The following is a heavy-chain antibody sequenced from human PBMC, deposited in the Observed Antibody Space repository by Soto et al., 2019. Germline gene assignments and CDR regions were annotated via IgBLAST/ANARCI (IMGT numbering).Heavy chain of an antibody. J-gene: IGHJ4*02. D-gene: IGHD3-22*01. Sequence: KTSETLSLTCSVSGDFISNTTYYWAWVRQAPGKGLEWVGSIYFSGSGTSHYNPSLKSRVTISADTSKNQFSLKLTSVTAADTAVYYCARPRYSFGTSGYYPLDYWGQGTLVTVSS. CDR2: IYFSGSGTS. CDR3: ARPRYSFGTSGYYPLDY. V-gene: IGHV4-39*01. CDR1: GDFISNTTYY.